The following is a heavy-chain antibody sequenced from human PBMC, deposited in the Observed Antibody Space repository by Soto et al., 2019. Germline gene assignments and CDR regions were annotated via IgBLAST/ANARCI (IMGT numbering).Heavy chain of an antibody. CDR3: ARDPLRSYDYYYGMDV. V-gene: IGHV1-2*04. CDR1: GYTFTGYY. CDR2: INPNSGGT. Sequence: ASVKVSCKASGYTFTGYYMHWVRQAPGQGLEWMGWINPNSGGTNYAQKFQGWVTMTRDTSISTAYMELSRLRSDDTAVYYCARDPLRSYDYYYGMDVWGQGTTVTGLL. D-gene: IGHD1-26*01. J-gene: IGHJ6*02.